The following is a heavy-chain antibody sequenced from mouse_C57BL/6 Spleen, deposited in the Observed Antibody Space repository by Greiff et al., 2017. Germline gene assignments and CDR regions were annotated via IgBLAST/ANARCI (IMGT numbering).Heavy chain of an antibody. J-gene: IGHJ4*01. Sequence: VQLQQSGPELVKPGASVKISCKASGYTFTDYNMDWVKQSHGKSLEWIGDINPNNGGTIYNQKFKGKATLTVDKSSSTAYMELRSLKSADYAFYYCERDYYRAMDYWGQGTSVTVSS. CDR3: ERDYYRAMDY. V-gene: IGHV1-18*01. CDR2: INPNNGGT. CDR1: GYTFTDYN. D-gene: IGHD2-14*01.